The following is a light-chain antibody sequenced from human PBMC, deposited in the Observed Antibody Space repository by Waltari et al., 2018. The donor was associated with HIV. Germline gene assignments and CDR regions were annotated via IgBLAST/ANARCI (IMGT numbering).Light chain of an antibody. CDR2: GNR. CDR3: QSYDSSLSGVV. V-gene: IGLV1-40*01. Sequence: QSVLTQPPSVSGAPGQRVTISCTGGSSNIGAGYHVHWYQQLPGTAPKLLIYGNRNRPSGVHYRFSGAKSGTSAALAISGLQAEDEADYYCQSYDSSLSGVVFGGGTKLTVL. CDR1: SSNIGAGYH. J-gene: IGLJ2*01.